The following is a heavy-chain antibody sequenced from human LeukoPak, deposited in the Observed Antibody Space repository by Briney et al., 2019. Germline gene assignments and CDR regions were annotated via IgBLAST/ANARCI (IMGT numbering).Heavy chain of an antibody. CDR1: GYTFTGYY. CDR2: LNPNSGGT. D-gene: IGHD5-12*01. CDR3: AREGPTGGYGFDY. V-gene: IGHV1-2*04. J-gene: IGHJ4*02. Sequence: ASVKVSCKASGYTFTGYYMHWVRQAPGQGLEWMGWLNPNSGGTNYAQKFQGWVTMTRDTSISTAYMELSRLRSDDTAVYYCAREGPTGGYGFDYWGQGTLVTVSS.